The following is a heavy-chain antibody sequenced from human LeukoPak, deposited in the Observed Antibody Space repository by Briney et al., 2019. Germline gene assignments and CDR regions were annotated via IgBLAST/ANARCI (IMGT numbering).Heavy chain of an antibody. CDR3: ARNIEVDAFDI. J-gene: IGHJ3*02. D-gene: IGHD5-24*01. Sequence: SETLSPTCAVSGGSISSGGYSWSWIRQPPGKGLEWIGYIYHSGSTYYNPSLKSRVTISVDRSKNQFSLKLSSVTAADTAVYYCARNIEVDAFDIWGQGTMVTVSS. CDR1: GGSISSGGYS. V-gene: IGHV4-30-2*01. CDR2: IYHSGST.